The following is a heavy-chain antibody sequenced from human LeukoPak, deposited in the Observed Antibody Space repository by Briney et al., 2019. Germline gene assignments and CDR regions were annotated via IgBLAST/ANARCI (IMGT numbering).Heavy chain of an antibody. CDR1: GFTLSSYA. CDR2: VDGGGGGT. CDR3: AKDLSSSGYLRDAFDI. Sequence: GGSLRLSCAASGFTLSSYAMTWVRQAPGRGLEWVSSVDGGGGGTYYADSVKGRFTISRDNSKDTLYLQMNSLRAEDTAVYYCAKDLSSSGYLRDAFDIWGQGTMVTVSS. V-gene: IGHV3-23*01. J-gene: IGHJ3*02. D-gene: IGHD3-22*01.